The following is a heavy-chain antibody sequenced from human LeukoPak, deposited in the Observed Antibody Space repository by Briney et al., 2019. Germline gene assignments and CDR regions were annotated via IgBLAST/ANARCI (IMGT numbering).Heavy chain of an antibody. CDR3: ARGFVGDLNCSGGSCSHYFDY. CDR1: GFTFIDYY. CDR2: ISTSGGTK. V-gene: IGHV3-11*04. J-gene: IGHJ4*02. Sequence: GGSLRLSCAASGFTFIDYYMSWLRQAPGKGLEWVSYISTSGGTKYYTDSVKGRFTISRDNAKNSLYLQMNSLRAEDTAVYYCARGFVGDLNCSGGSCSHYFDYWGQGTLVTVSS. D-gene: IGHD2-15*01.